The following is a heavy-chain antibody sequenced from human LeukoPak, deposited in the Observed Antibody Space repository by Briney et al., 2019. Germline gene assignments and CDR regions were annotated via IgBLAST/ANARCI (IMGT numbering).Heavy chain of an antibody. CDR3: ARLLRDAFDI. CDR2: IYYSGST. D-gene: IGHD1-26*01. CDR1: GASISSYY. Sequence: SETLSLTCTVSGASISSYYWSWIRQPPGKGLEWIGYIYYSGSTNYNPSLKSRVTISVDTSKNQFSLKLSSVTAADTAVYYCARLLRDAFDIWGQGTMVTVSS. J-gene: IGHJ3*02. V-gene: IGHV4-59*01.